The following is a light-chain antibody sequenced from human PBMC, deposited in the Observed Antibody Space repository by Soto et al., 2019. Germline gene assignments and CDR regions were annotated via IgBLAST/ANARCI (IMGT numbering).Light chain of an antibody. CDR1: QGISSY. V-gene: IGKV1-9*01. CDR2: DAS. Sequence: DIQLTQSPSFLSASVGDRVTITCRASQGISSYLAWYQQKPGKAPKLLIYDASTLQSGVPSRFSGSGSGTEFTLTISSLQPEDFATYYCQQLNSYPLTFGGGIKVEIK. CDR3: QQLNSYPLT. J-gene: IGKJ4*01.